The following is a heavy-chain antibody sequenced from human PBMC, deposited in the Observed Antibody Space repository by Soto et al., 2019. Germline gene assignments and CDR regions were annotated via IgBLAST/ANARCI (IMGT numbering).Heavy chain of an antibody. D-gene: IGHD1-26*01. CDR3: ARGIVGATDRYFDY. CDR1: GGSISSGGYS. V-gene: IGHV4-30-2*01. CDR2: IYHSGST. Sequence: SETVSLTCAVSGGSISSGGYSWSWIRQPPGKGLEWIGYIYHSGSTYYNPSLKSRVTISVDRSKNQFSLKLSSVTAADTAVYYCARGIVGATDRYFDYWGQGTLVTVSS. J-gene: IGHJ4*02.